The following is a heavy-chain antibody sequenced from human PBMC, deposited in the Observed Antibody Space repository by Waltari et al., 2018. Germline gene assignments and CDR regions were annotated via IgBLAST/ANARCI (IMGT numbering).Heavy chain of an antibody. J-gene: IGHJ4*02. CDR3: ARMIGRVSSGWLPFDY. CDR2: IYYSGST. D-gene: IGHD6-19*01. CDR1: GYSISSGYY. Sequence: QVQLQESGPGLVKPSETLSLTCTVSGYSISSGYYWGWIRQPPGKGLEWIGYIYYSGSTNYNPSLKSRVTISVDTSKNQFSLKLSSVTAADTAVYYCARMIGRVSSGWLPFDYWGQGTLVTVSS. V-gene: IGHV4-38-2*02.